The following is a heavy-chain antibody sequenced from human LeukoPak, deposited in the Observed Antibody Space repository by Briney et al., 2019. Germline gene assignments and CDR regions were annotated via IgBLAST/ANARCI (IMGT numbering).Heavy chain of an antibody. CDR3: ARAPGEQWLVRRTHFDY. Sequence: KTSETLSLTCAVSGYSISSGYYWGWIRQPPGKGLEWIGSIYHSGSTYYNPSLKSRVTISVDTSKNQFPLKLSSVTAADTAVYYCARAPGEQWLVRRTHFDYWGQGTLVTVSS. CDR2: IYHSGST. D-gene: IGHD6-19*01. J-gene: IGHJ4*02. V-gene: IGHV4-38-2*01. CDR1: GYSISSGYY.